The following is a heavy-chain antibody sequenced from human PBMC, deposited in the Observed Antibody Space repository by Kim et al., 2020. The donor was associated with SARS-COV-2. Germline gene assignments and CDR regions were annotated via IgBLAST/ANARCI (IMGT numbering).Heavy chain of an antibody. V-gene: IGHV3-23*01. Sequence: DSVKGRFTSSRDNAKNTLYLQMNSLRAEDTAVYYCAKAHIVVVVAPTWDFWGQGTLVTVSS. J-gene: IGHJ4*02. CDR3: AKAHIVVVVAPTWDF. D-gene: IGHD2-15*01.